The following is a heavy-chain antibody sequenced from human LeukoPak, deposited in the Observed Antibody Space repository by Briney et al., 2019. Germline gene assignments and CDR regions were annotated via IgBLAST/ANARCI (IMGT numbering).Heavy chain of an antibody. J-gene: IGHJ4*02. CDR3: ARGSWLEMYYFDY. D-gene: IGHD5-24*01. Sequence: EASVKVSCKASGYTVTGYYMHWVRQAPGQGLEWMGWINPNSGGTNYAQKFQGRVTMTRDTSISTAYMELSRLRSDDTAVYYCARGSWLEMYYFDYWGQGTLVTVSS. CDR2: INPNSGGT. CDR1: GYTVTGYY. V-gene: IGHV1-2*02.